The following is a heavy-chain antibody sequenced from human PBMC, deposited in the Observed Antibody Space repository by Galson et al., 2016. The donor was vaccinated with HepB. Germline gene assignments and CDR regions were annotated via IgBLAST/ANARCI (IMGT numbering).Heavy chain of an antibody. CDR3: ATIRDGSIGGWADGGFDY. D-gene: IGHD6-19*01. J-gene: IGHJ4*02. V-gene: IGHV4-39*01. CDR2: IYYSGRA. Sequence: SETLSLTCTVSGGSISSSNHYWGWLRQPPGKGLEWIGNIYYSGRADYNPSLKSRVTVSVDTSKNQFSLELTSVTAADTAIYYCATIRDGSIGGWADGGFDYWGQGTLVTVSS. CDR1: GGSISSSNHY.